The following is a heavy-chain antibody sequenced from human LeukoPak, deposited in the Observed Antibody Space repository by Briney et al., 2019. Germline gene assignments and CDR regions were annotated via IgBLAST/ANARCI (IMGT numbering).Heavy chain of an antibody. V-gene: IGHV3-23*01. Sequence: GSLRLSCAASGFTFSSYAMSWVRQAPGKGLEWVSAISGSGGSTYYADSVKGRFTISRDNSKNTLYLQMNSLRAEDTAVYYCAKDSSSWYDLSNFDYWGQGTLVTVSS. CDR2: ISGSGGST. J-gene: IGHJ4*02. CDR3: AKDSSSWYDLSNFDY. D-gene: IGHD6-13*01. CDR1: GFTFSSYA.